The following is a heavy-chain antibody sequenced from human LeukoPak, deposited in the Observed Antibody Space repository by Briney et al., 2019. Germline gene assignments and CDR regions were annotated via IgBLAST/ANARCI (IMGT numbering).Heavy chain of an antibody. CDR3: ARGLITFGASFDY. V-gene: IGHV1-69*13. Sequence: ASVTVSCKASGGTFSSYAISWVRQAPGQGLEWMGGIIPIFGTANYAQKFQGRVTITADESTSTAYMELSSLRSEDTAVYYCARGLITFGASFDYWGQGTLVTVSS. CDR2: IIPIFGTA. CDR1: GGTFSSYA. D-gene: IGHD3-16*01. J-gene: IGHJ4*02.